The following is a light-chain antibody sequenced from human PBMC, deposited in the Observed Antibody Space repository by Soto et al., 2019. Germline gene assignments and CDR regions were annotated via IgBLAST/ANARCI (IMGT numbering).Light chain of an antibody. CDR2: GAS. V-gene: IGKV3-15*01. J-gene: IGKJ1*01. Sequence: EIVMTQSPATLSVSPGERVTLSCRASESVSSNLAWYQQKAGQAPRLLMYGASTRATGIPDRFSGSGSGTEFTLTISSLQSDDFAVDYCQQYDDWPPWTFGQGTKVEIK. CDR1: ESVSSN. CDR3: QQYDDWPPWT.